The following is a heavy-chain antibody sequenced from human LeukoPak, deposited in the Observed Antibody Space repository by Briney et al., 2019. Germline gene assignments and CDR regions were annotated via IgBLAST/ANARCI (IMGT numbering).Heavy chain of an antibody. CDR3: AKDRAPFLRNSATDH. CDR1: GFTFSTFG. V-gene: IGHV3-30*18. J-gene: IGHJ4*02. CDR2: ISYDGSNQ. D-gene: IGHD1-7*01. Sequence: GGSLRLSCTASGFTFSTFGMHWVRQAPGKGLEWVAVISYDGSNQYYADSGKGRCTISRDNSNNTLYLQMHSLRLEDTAVYYCAKDRAPFLRNSATDHWGQGTLVTVSS.